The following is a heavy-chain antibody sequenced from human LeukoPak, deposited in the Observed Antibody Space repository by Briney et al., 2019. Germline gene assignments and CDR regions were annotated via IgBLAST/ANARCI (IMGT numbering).Heavy chain of an antibody. D-gene: IGHD5-12*01. CDR2: INPNSGGT. J-gene: IGHJ6*03. CDR1: GYTFTGYY. CDR3: ARNHEFVDKGSYYYYMDV. Sequence: ASVKVSCKASGYTFTGYYMHWVRQAPGQGLEWMGWINPNSGGTNYAQKFQGRVTMTRDTSISTAYMELSRLRSDDTAVYYCARNHEFVDKGSYYYYMDVWGIGTTVTVSS. V-gene: IGHV1-2*02.